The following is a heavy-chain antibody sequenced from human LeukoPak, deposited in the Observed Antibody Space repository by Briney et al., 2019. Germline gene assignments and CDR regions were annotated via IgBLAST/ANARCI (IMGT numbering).Heavy chain of an antibody. CDR2: IYYSGST. D-gene: IGHD2-2*01. CDR1: GGSISSYY. CDR3: AIGVPASS. V-gene: IGHV4-59*01. J-gene: IGHJ3*01. Sequence: PSETLSLTCTVSGGSISSYYWSWIRQPPGKGLEWIGYIYYSGSTNYNPSLKSRVTISVDTSKNQFSLKLSSVTAADTAVYYCAIGVPASSWGRGTMVTVSS.